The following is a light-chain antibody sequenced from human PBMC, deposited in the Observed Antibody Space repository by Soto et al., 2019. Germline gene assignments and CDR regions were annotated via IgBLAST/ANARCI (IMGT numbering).Light chain of an antibody. CDR2: DAS. CDR1: QDISNY. Sequence: DIQMTQSPSSLSASVGDRVTITCQASQDISNYLNWYQQKPGKAPKLLIYDASNLETGVPSRFSGSGSGTDFTFTISSLQPEDIETYYCQQYDKLPPYTFGQGTKLEIK. J-gene: IGKJ2*01. CDR3: QQYDKLPPYT. V-gene: IGKV1-33*01.